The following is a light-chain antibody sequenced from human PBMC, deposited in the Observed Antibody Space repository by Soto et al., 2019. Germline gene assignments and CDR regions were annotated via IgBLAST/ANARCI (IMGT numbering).Light chain of an antibody. CDR1: QSVSTN. V-gene: IGKV3-15*01. CDR2: GAS. Sequence: VMTQSPGTLSVSPGETATLSCGTSQSVSTNLAWYQQKPGQPPRLLIYGASIRAAGIPARFSGSGSGTEFSLTISSLQSEDFGVFFCQQYDQWWTFGQGTKVEVK. J-gene: IGKJ1*01. CDR3: QQYDQWWT.